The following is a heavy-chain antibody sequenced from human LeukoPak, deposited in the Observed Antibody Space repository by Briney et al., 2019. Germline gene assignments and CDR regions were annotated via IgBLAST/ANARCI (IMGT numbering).Heavy chain of an antibody. Sequence: GGSLRLSCAASGFTFSSYGMHWVRQAPGKGLEWVAVIWYDGSNKYYADSVKGRFTISRDNSKNTLYLQMNSLRAEDTAVYYCARDSGSGSYYLGYFQHWGQGTLVTVSS. D-gene: IGHD3-10*01. CDR1: GFTFSSYG. CDR3: ARDSGSGSYYLGYFQH. V-gene: IGHV3-33*01. J-gene: IGHJ1*01. CDR2: IWYDGSNK.